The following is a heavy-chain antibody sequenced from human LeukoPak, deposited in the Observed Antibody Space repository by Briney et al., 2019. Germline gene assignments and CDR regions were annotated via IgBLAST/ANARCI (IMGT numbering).Heavy chain of an antibody. V-gene: IGHV5-51*04. CDR2: IYPGDSDT. CDR3: ARIGYSSGWYSVYYFDY. D-gene: IGHD6-19*01. CDR1: GYSFTSYW. J-gene: IGHJ4*02. Sequence: GESLQISCKGSGYSFTSYWIGWVRQLPGKGLEWMGIIYPGDSDTRYSPSFQGQVTISADKPISTAYLQWSSLKASDTAMYYCARIGYSSGWYSVYYFDYWGQGTLVTVSS.